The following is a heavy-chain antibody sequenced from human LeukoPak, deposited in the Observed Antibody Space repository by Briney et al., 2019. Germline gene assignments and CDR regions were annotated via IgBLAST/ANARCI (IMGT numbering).Heavy chain of an antibody. J-gene: IGHJ4*02. CDR1: GFTFSSCA. CDR2: ISGSGGST. CDR3: AKSTYSSSWYGTDY. D-gene: IGHD6-13*01. V-gene: IGHV3-23*01. Sequence: GGSLRLSCAASGFTFSSCAMSWVRQAPGKGLEWVSAISGSGGSTYYADSVRGRFTISRDNSKNTLYLQMNSLRAEDTAVYYCAKSTYSSSWYGTDYWGQGTLVTVSS.